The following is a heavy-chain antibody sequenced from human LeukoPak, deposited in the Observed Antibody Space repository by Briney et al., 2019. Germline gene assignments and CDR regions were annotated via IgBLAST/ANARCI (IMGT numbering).Heavy chain of an antibody. J-gene: IGHJ5*02. Sequence: GGSLRLSCAASGFTFSSYAMHWVRQAPGKGLEWVAVISYDGSNKYYADSVKGRFTISRDNSKNTLCLQMNSLRAEDTAVYYCAKIRGYDFWSGYYTWGQGTLVTVSS. CDR2: ISYDGSNK. CDR3: AKIRGYDFWSGYYT. D-gene: IGHD3-3*01. V-gene: IGHV3-30-3*02. CDR1: GFTFSSYA.